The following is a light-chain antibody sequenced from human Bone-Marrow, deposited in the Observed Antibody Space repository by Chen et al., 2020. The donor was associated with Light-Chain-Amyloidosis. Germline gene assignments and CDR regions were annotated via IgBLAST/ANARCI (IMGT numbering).Light chain of an antibody. Sequence: SYELTQPPSVSVFPGQTARISCSGDGLPKKYAYWYQQKPGQAPVLVIYNDSERPSGILEIFSGTSSGTTVTLTISGVQAEDEAEYYCQSEDNTDTLYVIFGGGTKLTVL. J-gene: IGLJ2*01. CDR2: NDS. V-gene: IGLV3-25*03. CDR1: GLPKKY. CDR3: QSEDNTDTLYVI.